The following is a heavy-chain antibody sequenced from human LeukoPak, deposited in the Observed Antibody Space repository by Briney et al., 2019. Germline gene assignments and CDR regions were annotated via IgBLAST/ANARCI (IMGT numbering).Heavy chain of an antibody. CDR3: ARRGYYDSSGYYSRDEYYFDY. D-gene: IGHD3-22*01. J-gene: IGHJ4*02. V-gene: IGHV4-34*01. CDR1: GGSFSGYY. CDR2: INHSGST. Sequence: PSETLSLTCAVYGGSFSGYYWSWIRQPPGKGLEWIGEINHSGSTNYNPSLKSRVTISVGTSKNQFSLKLSSVTAADTAVYYCARRGYYDSSGYYSRDEYYFDYWGQGTLVTVSS.